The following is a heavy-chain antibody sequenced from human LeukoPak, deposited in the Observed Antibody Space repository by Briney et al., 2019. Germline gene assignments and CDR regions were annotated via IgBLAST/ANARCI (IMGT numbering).Heavy chain of an antibody. Sequence: GGSLRLSCAASGFIFSNYAMAWVRQAPGKGLEWVAVISYDGSNKYYADSVKGRFTISRDNSKNTLYLQMNSLRAEDTAVYYCARGVSTVTSPFDYWGQGTLVTVSS. D-gene: IGHD4-17*01. CDR1: GFIFSNYA. J-gene: IGHJ4*02. CDR3: ARGVSTVTSPFDY. CDR2: ISYDGSNK. V-gene: IGHV3-30-3*01.